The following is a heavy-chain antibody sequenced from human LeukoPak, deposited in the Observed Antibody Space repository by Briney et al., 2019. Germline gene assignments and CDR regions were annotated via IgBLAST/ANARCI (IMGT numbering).Heavy chain of an antibody. V-gene: IGHV3-15*01. Sequence: GRSLRLSCAVSGLTFSNAWMRWARHPPRKGLEWVGRIISKTDGGTTDYAAPVKGRFTISRDDSKNTLYVQMNSMKAEDTAVYYCTTDSGDYWGQGTLVTVSS. CDR3: TTDSGDY. CDR1: GLTFSNAW. CDR2: IISKTDGGTT. J-gene: IGHJ4*02. D-gene: IGHD3-10*01.